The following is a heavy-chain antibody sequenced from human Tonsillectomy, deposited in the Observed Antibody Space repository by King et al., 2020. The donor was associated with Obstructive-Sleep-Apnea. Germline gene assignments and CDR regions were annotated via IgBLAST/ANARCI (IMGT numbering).Heavy chain of an antibody. Sequence: VQLVGSGGGLVQPGGSLRLSRAASGFTFSSDSLSWGRQAPGKGREWVSGLRGSGCSTYYAKSGQGRFTTSRDNSKNTLYLQMNSLRAEDTAVYYCAREGEVVVLVGAADYWGQGTLVTVSS. D-gene: IGHD2-15*01. CDR1: GFTFSSDS. CDR3: AREGEVVVLVGAADY. V-gene: IGHV3-23*04. J-gene: IGHJ4*02. CDR2: LRGSGCST.